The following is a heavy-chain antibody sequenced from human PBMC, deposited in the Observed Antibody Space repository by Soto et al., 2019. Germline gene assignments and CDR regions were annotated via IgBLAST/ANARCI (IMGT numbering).Heavy chain of an antibody. V-gene: IGHV4-39*01. J-gene: IGHJ6*02. CDR2: IYYSGST. Sequence: QLQLQESGPRLVKPSETLSLTCSVSGGSISSSSYSWGWIRQPPVKGLEWIGTIYYSGSTHYNPSLEVRGAISADTPNNQLSLRLSSVTAADPAVYYCGRQPGHCGSTTCFGYYSVDVWGQGTTVTVS. D-gene: IGHD2-2*01. CDR3: GRQPGHCGSTTCFGYYSVDV. CDR1: GGSISSSSYS.